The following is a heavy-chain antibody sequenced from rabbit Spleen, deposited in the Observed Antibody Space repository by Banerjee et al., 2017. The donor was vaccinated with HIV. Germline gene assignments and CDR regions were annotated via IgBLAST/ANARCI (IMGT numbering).Heavy chain of an antibody. CDR3: AKGAYDSSVGYYDGYYFNL. Sequence: QEQLEESGGDLVKPEGSLTLTCTASGFSFSSSYWMCWVRQAPGKGLELIACIYTGSSARNYYASWVNGRFTISRSTSLNTVDLKMTSLTAADTATYLCAKGAYDSSVGYYDGYYFNLWGPGTLVTVS. CDR1: GFSFSSSYW. D-gene: IGHD1-1*01. J-gene: IGHJ4*01. V-gene: IGHV1S45*01. CDR2: IYTGSSARN.